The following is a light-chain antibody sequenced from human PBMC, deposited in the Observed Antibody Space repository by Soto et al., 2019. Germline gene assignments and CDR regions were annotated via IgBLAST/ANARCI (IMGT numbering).Light chain of an antibody. V-gene: IGKV1-39*01. CDR3: QQSYTTPTT. J-gene: IGKJ5*01. Sequence: DVQMTQSPSSLSASVRDRVTITCRTSQSVSSYLNWYQQRPGKAPKLLIYAASSLQSGVPSRFSGSGSGTDFTLTINSLQPEDFATYYCQQSYTTPTTFGQGTRLEIK. CDR2: AAS. CDR1: QSVSSY.